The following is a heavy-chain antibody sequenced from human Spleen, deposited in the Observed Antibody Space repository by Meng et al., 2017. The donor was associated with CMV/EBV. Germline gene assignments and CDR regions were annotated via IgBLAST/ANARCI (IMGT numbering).Heavy chain of an antibody. CDR1: GGSFSGYY. CDR2: INHSGST. CDR3: ARSGGIAAAGNY. J-gene: IGHJ4*02. D-gene: IGHD6-13*01. Sequence: QVPLQQWGAGLLKPSETLSLTCAVYGGSFSGYYWSWIRQPPGKGLEWIGEINHSGSTNYNPSLKSRVTISVDTSKNQFSLKLSSVTAADTAVYYCARSGGIAAAGNYWGQGTLVTVSS. V-gene: IGHV4-34*01.